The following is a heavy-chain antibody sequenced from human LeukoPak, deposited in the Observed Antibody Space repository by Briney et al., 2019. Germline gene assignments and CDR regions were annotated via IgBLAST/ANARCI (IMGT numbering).Heavy chain of an antibody. CDR2: IYTSGST. CDR1: DGSISSYY. V-gene: IGHV4-4*07. D-gene: IGHD3-10*01. CDR3: AGTRITMVRGVTHNDY. J-gene: IGHJ4*02. Sequence: SETLSHTCTVSDGSISSYYWSWIRQPAGKGLEWIGRIYTSGSTNYNPSLKSRVTMSVDTSKNQFSLKLSSVTAADTAVYYCAGTRITMVRGVTHNDYWGQGTLVTVSS.